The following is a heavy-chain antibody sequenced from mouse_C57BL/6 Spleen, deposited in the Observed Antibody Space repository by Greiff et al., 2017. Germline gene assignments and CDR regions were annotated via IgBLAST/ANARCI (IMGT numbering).Heavy chain of an antibody. CDR3: TRWVVTTTVDY. CDR2: IDPETGGT. Sequence: QVQLKQSGAELVRPGASVTLSCKASGYTFTDYEMHWVKQTPVHGLEWIGAIDPETGGTAYNQKFKGKAILTADKSSSTAYMELRSLTSEDSAVYYCTRWVVTTTVDYWGQGTTLTVSS. CDR1: GYTFTDYE. V-gene: IGHV1-15*01. D-gene: IGHD2-2*01. J-gene: IGHJ2*01.